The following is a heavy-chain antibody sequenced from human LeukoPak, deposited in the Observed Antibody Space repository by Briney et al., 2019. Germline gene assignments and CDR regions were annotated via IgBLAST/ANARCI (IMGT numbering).Heavy chain of an antibody. J-gene: IGHJ4*02. Sequence: GGSLRLSCAASGFTFSSYAMSWVRQAPGKGLEWVSYISSRSNTIYYADSVKGRFTISRDNAKNSLYLHMNSLRSEDTAVYYCARWGRTYNILTGYSYWGQGTLVTVSS. CDR3: ARWGRTYNILTGYSY. D-gene: IGHD3-9*01. CDR1: GFTFSSYA. CDR2: ISSRSNTI. V-gene: IGHV3-48*04.